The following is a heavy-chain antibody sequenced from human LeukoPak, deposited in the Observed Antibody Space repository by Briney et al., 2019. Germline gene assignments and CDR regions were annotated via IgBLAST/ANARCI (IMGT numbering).Heavy chain of an antibody. V-gene: IGHV3-23*01. CDR2: ISGSGSNT. Sequence: PGGSLRLSCAASGFTFSNYAMTWVRQAPGKGLEWVSVISGSGSNTDYADSVKGRFTISRDNSKNTLYLQMNSLRAEDTAVYYCAKNYYSGSYKLYYFDYWGQGTLVTVSS. CDR3: AKNYYSGSYKLYYFDY. J-gene: IGHJ4*02. CDR1: GFTFSNYA. D-gene: IGHD1-26*01.